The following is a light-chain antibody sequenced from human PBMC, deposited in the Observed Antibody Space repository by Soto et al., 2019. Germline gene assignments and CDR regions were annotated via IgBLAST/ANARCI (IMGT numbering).Light chain of an antibody. Sequence: DIQMTQSPSSLSASLGDTVTIICQASHDIANYLNWYQHKPGKAPKLLIYDASNLEAGVPSRFSGSGSGTQFVFTISSLQPEDVATYYCQQYDNLLLTFGGGTKVEIK. J-gene: IGKJ4*01. CDR3: QQYDNLLLT. CDR1: HDIANY. CDR2: DAS. V-gene: IGKV1-33*01.